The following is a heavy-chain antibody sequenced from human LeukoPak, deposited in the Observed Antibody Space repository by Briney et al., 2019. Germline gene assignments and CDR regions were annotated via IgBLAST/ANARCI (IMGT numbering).Heavy chain of an antibody. D-gene: IGHD2-15*01. J-gene: IGHJ4*02. CDR1: GYTFTVYY. V-gene: IGHV1-2*02. Sequence: ASVTVSCTASGYTFTVYYMHWVRQAPGQGLEWMGWINPNSDFTNFAQNFQGRVTMTSDTSISTAYMELSRLRSDDTAVYYCARAISGGSPITASDYWGQGTLVTVSS. CDR3: ARAISGGSPITASDY. CDR2: INPNSDFT.